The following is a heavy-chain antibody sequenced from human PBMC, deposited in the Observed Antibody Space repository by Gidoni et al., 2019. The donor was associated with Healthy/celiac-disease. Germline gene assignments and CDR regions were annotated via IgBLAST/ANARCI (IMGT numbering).Heavy chain of an antibody. J-gene: IGHJ6*02. D-gene: IGHD6-19*01. CDR3: ARVEAYSSGWSRVVYYYGMDV. CDR2: ISAYNGNT. CDR1: GYTFTSYG. V-gene: IGHV1-18*01. Sequence: QVQLVQSGAEVKKPGASVKVSCKASGYTFTSYGISWGRQAPGQGLEWMGWISAYNGNTNYAQKLQGRVTMTTDTSTSTAYMELRSLRSDDTAVYYCARVEAYSSGWSRVVYYYGMDVWGQGTTVTVSS.